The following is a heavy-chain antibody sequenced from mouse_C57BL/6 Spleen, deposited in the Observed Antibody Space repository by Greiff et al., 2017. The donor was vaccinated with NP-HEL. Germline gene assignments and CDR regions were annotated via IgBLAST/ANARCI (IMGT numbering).Heavy chain of an antibody. CDR2: INPSTGGT. V-gene: IGHV1-42*01. Sequence: EVKLVESGPELVKPGASVKISCKASGYSFTGYYMNWVKQSPEKSLEWIGEINPSTGGTTYNQKFKAKATLTVDKSSSTGYMQLKSLTSEDSAVYYCARRDGSSPRWYFDVWGTGTTVTVSS. CDR3: ARRDGSSPRWYFDV. J-gene: IGHJ1*03. D-gene: IGHD1-1*01. CDR1: GYSFTGYY.